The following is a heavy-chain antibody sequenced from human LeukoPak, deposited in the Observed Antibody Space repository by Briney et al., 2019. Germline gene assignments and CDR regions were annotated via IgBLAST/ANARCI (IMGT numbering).Heavy chain of an antibody. D-gene: IGHD6-6*01. V-gene: IGHV1-18*01. CDR3: AREGSYVDY. J-gene: IGHJ4*02. Sequence: WMGWISAYNGNTNYAQKLQVRVTMTTHTSTSTAYMELRSLRSDDTAVYYCAREGSYVDYWGQGTLVTVSS. CDR2: ISAYNGNT.